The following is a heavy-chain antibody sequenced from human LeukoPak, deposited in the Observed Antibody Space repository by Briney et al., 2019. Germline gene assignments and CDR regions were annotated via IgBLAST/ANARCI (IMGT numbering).Heavy chain of an antibody. J-gene: IGHJ4*02. Sequence: GGSLRLSCAASGFTFSSYGMHWVRQPPGKGLEWVAVIWYDGSKKYYADSVKGRFTISRDNSKNTVYLQMNSLRAEDTAVYYCARVSPEIVVVTGTGAPDYWGQGTLVTVSS. CDR3: ARVSPEIVVVTGTGAPDY. CDR2: IWYDGSKK. V-gene: IGHV3-33*01. CDR1: GFTFSSYG. D-gene: IGHD2-21*02.